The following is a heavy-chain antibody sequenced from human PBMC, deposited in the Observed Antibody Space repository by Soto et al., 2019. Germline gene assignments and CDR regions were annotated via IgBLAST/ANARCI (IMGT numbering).Heavy chain of an antibody. CDR2: IIGSGGST. Sequence: PGGSLRLSCAASGFTFDDYTMHWVRQAPGKGLEWVSDIIGSGGSTYYADSVKGRFTISRDNSRSTLYLQMNSLRAEDTALYYCAKGRSYYYYYGVDVWGQGTTVTVSS. J-gene: IGHJ6*02. CDR3: AKGRSYYYYYGVDV. V-gene: IGHV3-23*01. CDR1: GFTFDDYT.